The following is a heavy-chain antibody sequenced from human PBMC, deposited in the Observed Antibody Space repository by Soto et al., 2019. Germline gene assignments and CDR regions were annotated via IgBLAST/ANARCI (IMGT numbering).Heavy chain of an antibody. Sequence: GASVKVSCKASGYTFTGYYMHWVRQAPGQGLEWMGWINPNSGGTNYAQKFQGRVTMTRDTSISTAYMELSRLRSDDTAVYYCARDWVLGSGGSCRNWFDPWGQGTLVTVAS. V-gene: IGHV1-2*02. CDR2: INPNSGGT. CDR1: GYTFTGYY. CDR3: ARDWVLGSGGSCRNWFDP. D-gene: IGHD2-15*01. J-gene: IGHJ5*02.